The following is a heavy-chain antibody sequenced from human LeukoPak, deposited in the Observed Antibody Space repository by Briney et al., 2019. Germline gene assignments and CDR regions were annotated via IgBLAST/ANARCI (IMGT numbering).Heavy chain of an antibody. J-gene: IGHJ3*01. CDR2: ISVDGGDI. CDR3: GKDPNGNFIGAFDF. CDR1: RFAFHNYA. D-gene: IGHD4-23*01. V-gene: IGHV3-23*01. Sequence: GGSLRLSCAASRFAFHNYAMTWIRQAPERGLEWVSSISVDGGDIKYTDSAKGRFTISRDNSKGTLYLQMDSLRVEDTAVYYCGKDPNGNFIGAFDFWGQGTMVTVSS.